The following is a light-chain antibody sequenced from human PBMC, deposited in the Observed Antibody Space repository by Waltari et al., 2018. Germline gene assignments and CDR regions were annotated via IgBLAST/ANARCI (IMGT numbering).Light chain of an antibody. J-gene: IGKJ1*01. CDR1: QSLSSSY. V-gene: IGKV3-20*01. CDR3: QQYDASSPT. Sequence: EIVLTQSPGTLSLSPGERATLSCRASQSLSSSYLAWYQQKPGQAPRLPIFDASSRATGIPDRVSGSGSGTDFTLTINRLGPEDFAVYYCQQYDASSPTFGQGTKVDIK. CDR2: DAS.